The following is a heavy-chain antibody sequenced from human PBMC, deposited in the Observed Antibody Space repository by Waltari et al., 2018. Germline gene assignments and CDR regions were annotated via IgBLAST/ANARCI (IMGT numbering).Heavy chain of an antibody. CDR3: ARSVVPIPGES. CDR1: GFIFKNYW. CDR2: IKEDESEK. J-gene: IGHJ4*02. D-gene: IGHD2-21*01. V-gene: IGHV3-7*03. Sequence: EVQLVESGGGLVQPGGSLRLSCAASGFIFKNYWMSWVGQAPGKGPEWLAKIKEDESEKYYGGSARGRFTISRDNARSLVHLEMNSLRAEDTAVYHCARSVVPIPGESWGQGTLVVVSS.